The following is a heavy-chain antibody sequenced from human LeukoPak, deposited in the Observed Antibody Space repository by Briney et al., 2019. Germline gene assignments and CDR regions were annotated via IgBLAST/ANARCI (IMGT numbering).Heavy chain of an antibody. Sequence: ASVKVSCKASGGSFRRNTIVWVRQAPGQGLEWMGMIVPISGTPNYAQKLQGRLTISTDESTSTAYMDLSNLRSDDTAIYYCAINTGGRADAFDIWGQGTLVTVSS. D-gene: IGHD1-26*01. CDR1: GGSFRRNT. J-gene: IGHJ3*02. CDR2: IVPISGTP. CDR3: AINTGGRADAFDI. V-gene: IGHV1-69*05.